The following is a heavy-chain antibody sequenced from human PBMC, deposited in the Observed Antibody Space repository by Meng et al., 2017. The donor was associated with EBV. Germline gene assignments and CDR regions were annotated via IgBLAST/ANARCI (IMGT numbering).Heavy chain of an antibody. Sequence: QVQVEQSGAEVKRPGDSVKISCKTYGGPFRSDAVSWVRQGPGQGLEWLGGLIPMSGAPHYAQKFQDRVTITADEYTRTHYMELSSLRSDDTAMYYCASESGRGFTPDFWGQGTLVTVSS. CDR1: GGPFRSDA. D-gene: IGHD3-10*01. V-gene: IGHV1-69*01. CDR3: ASESGRGFTPDF. J-gene: IGHJ4*02. CDR2: LIPMSGAP.